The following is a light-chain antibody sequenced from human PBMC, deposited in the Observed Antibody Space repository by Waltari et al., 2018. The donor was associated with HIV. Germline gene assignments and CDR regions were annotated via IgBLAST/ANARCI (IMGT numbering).Light chain of an antibody. CDR2: AAS. Sequence: DIQLTQSPSFLSASVGDRVTITCRASQGISSYLAWYQQKPGKAPKLLIYAASTLQSGVPSRFSGSGSGTEFTLTISSLQPEVFATYYCQQLNSYPAITFGQGTRLEIK. CDR1: QGISSY. J-gene: IGKJ5*01. CDR3: QQLNSYPAIT. V-gene: IGKV1-9*01.